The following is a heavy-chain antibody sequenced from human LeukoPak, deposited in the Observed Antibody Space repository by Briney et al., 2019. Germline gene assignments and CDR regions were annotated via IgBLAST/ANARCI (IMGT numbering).Heavy chain of an antibody. Sequence: GGSLRLSCAASGFTFSSYSMSWVRQAPGKGLEWVSGISGSGGRTYYAGSVKGRFSISRDKSNNTLYLQMNSLRAEDTAVYYCAREGDAFDIWGQGTMVTVSS. D-gene: IGHD3-10*01. CDR3: AREGDAFDI. CDR1: GFTFSSYS. CDR2: ISGSGGRT. J-gene: IGHJ3*02. V-gene: IGHV3-23*01.